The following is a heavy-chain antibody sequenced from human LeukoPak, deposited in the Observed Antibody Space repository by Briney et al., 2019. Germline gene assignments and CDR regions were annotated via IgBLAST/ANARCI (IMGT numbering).Heavy chain of an antibody. J-gene: IGHJ4*02. D-gene: IGHD2-2*01. CDR2: ISSSSSYI. CDR3: AGGYCSSTSCYPYYFDY. Sequence: GGSLRLSCAASGFTFSSYSMNWVRQAPGKGLEWVSSISSSSSYIYYADSVKGRFTISRDNAKNSLYLQMNSLRAEDTAVHYCAGGYCSSTSCYPYYFDYWGQGTLVTVSS. V-gene: IGHV3-21*01. CDR1: GFTFSSYS.